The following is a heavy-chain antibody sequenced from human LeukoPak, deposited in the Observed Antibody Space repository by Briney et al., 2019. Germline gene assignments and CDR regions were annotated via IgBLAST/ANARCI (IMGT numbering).Heavy chain of an antibody. D-gene: IGHD4-17*01. CDR3: APDYGDYAPVD. V-gene: IGHV3-9*01. CDR2: ISWNSGSI. Sequence: GGSLRLSCAASGFTFDDYAMHWVRQAPGKGLEWVSGISWNSGSIGYADSVKGRFTISRDNAKNSLYLQMNSLRAEDTAVYYCAPDYGDYAPVDWGQGTLVTVSS. J-gene: IGHJ4*02. CDR1: GFTFDDYA.